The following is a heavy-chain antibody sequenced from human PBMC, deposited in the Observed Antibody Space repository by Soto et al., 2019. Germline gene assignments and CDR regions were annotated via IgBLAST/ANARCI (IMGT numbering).Heavy chain of an antibody. CDR3: ARAPDGSGWYRSGHWFGT. Sequence: APVKVSCKASGYTFTSYGISWVRQAPGLGLERMGWTSAYNGNTNGAQKLQGRVTMSTDTSTSRAYRGLWRLKSGDTAAYYCARAPDGSGWYRSGHWFGTWRQETLGT. J-gene: IGHJ5*01. CDR2: TSAYNGNT. CDR1: GYTFTSYG. D-gene: IGHD6-19*01. V-gene: IGHV1-18*04.